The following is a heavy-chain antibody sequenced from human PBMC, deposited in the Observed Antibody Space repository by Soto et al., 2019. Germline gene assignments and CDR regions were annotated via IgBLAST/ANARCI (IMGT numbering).Heavy chain of an antibody. V-gene: IGHV4-31*03. D-gene: IGHD3-22*01. Sequence: QVQLQESCAGLVKPSQTLSLTCTVSGGSISSGGYYWSWIRQHPGKGLEWIGYIYYSGSTYYNPSLKSRVTISVDTSKNQFSLKLSSVTAADTAVYYCARTSYDSSGTAADPWGQGTLVTVSS. CDR2: IYYSGST. CDR1: GGSISSGGYY. J-gene: IGHJ5*02. CDR3: ARTSYDSSGTAADP.